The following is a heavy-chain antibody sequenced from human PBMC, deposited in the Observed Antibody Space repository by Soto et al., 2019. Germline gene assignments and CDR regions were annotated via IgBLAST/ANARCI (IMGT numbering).Heavy chain of an antibody. CDR3: ASGDSSGYYYDY. CDR2: MNPNSGNT. D-gene: IGHD3-22*01. CDR1: GYTFTSYD. Sequence: PGPPVKVSCKASGYTFTSYDINWVRQATGQGLEWMGWMNPNSGNTGYAQKFQGRVTMTRNTSISTAYMELSSLRSEDTAVYYCASGDSSGYYYDYWGQGTLVTVSS. V-gene: IGHV1-8*01. J-gene: IGHJ4*02.